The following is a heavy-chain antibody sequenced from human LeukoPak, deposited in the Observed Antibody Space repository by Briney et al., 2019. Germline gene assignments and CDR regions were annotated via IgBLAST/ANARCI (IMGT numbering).Heavy chain of an antibody. D-gene: IGHD2-21*02. J-gene: IGHJ4*02. Sequence: GGSLRLSCAASGFTFSNYWIYWVRQAPGKGLVWVARINPDGSGATYADSVKGRFTISRDNAKNTLYLQMNSLRAEDTAVYYCARAVVVSAADYWGQGTLVTVSS. V-gene: IGHV3-74*01. CDR2: INPDGSGA. CDR3: ARAVVVSAADY. CDR1: GFTFSNYW.